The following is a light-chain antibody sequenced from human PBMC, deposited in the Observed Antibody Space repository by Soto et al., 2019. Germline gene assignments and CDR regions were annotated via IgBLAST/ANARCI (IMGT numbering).Light chain of an antibody. V-gene: IGKV1-17*03. Sequence: DIQMTQSPSAMSASVGDRVTITCRASQGISRYLAWFQQKPGQVPERLIFTASPLQSGVPSRFSGNGSGTEFTLTINSLQPEDFATYYCLQHSTYPWTFGQGTKVEIK. J-gene: IGKJ1*01. CDR1: QGISRY. CDR2: TAS. CDR3: LQHSTYPWT.